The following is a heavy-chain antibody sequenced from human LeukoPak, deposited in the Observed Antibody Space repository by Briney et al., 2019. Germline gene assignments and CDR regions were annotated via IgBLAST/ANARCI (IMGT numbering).Heavy chain of an antibody. Sequence: GGSLRLSCAASGFSFNYSAMSWVRQAPGKGLEWVSGISGSGGRTFYADAVKGRFTISRDNSKNTLYLHMNNLRDDDTAVYYCAKDIWGGTAMVFDYWGQGTLVTVSS. V-gene: IGHV3-23*01. D-gene: IGHD5-18*01. J-gene: IGHJ4*02. CDR2: ISGSGGRT. CDR1: GFSFNYSA. CDR3: AKDIWGGTAMVFDY.